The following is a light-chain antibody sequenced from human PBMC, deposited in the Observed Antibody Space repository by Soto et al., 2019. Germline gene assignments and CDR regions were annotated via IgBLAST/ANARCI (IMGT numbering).Light chain of an antibody. CDR1: QSISSY. J-gene: IGKJ1*01. V-gene: IGKV1-39*01. Sequence: DIQMTQSPSSLSASVGDRITITCRASQSISSYLNWYQHRPGKAPSVLIYGASNLQSGVPSRFSDSGSGTDFTLTISSLQPEDFAIYYCQQSYSVPWTFAQGTKVEIK. CDR3: QQSYSVPWT. CDR2: GAS.